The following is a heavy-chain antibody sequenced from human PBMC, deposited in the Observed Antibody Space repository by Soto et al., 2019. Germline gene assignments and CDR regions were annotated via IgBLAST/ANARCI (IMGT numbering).Heavy chain of an antibody. Sequence: SETLSLTCTVSGGSISSYYWSWIRQPPGKGLEWIGYIYYSGSTNYNPSHKSRVTISVDTSKNQFSLKLSSVTAADTAVYYCARRIPSKDYGDYVFDYWGQGTLVTVSS. CDR2: IYYSGST. CDR1: GGSISSYY. J-gene: IGHJ4*02. D-gene: IGHD4-17*01. V-gene: IGHV4-59*08. CDR3: ARRIPSKDYGDYVFDY.